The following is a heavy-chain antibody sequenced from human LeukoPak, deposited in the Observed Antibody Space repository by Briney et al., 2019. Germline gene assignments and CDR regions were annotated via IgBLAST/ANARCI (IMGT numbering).Heavy chain of an antibody. CDR2: INTNTGNP. CDR1: GYPFTSYA. V-gene: IGHV7-4-1*02. CDR3: ARVLIDSNYYYYYGMDV. D-gene: IGHD4-11*01. J-gene: IGHJ6*02. Sequence: ASVEVSFQASGYPFTSYAMNWGRPAPGQGREWVGWINTNTGNPTYAQGFTGRFVFSLDTSVSTAYLQISSLKAEDTAVYYCARVLIDSNYYYYYGMDVWGQGTTVTVSS.